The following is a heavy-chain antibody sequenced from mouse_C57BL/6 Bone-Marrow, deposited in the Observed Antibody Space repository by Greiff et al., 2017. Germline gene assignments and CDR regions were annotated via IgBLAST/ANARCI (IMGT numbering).Heavy chain of an antibody. Sequence: EVQLKEPGGGLVQPGGSLKLSCAASGIDFSRYWMSWVRRAPGKGLEWIGEINPSNSTINYEPSLKDKFIISRDNAKNTLYMQMSKGRSEYTALNYYARLDITPWYFKGWGTGTTVTAAS. CDR1: GIDFSRYW. D-gene: IGHD1-1*01. V-gene: IGHV4-1*01. CDR3: ARLDITPWYFKG. J-gene: IGHJ1*03. CDR2: INPSNSTI.